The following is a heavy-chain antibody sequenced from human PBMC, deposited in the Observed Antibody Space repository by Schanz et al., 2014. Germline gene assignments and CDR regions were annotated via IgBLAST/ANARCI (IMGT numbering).Heavy chain of an antibody. CDR2: ISAHNGDT. V-gene: IGHV1-18*01. CDR1: GYTFSNYG. D-gene: IGHD6-13*01. Sequence: QVQLVQSGPEVKKPGTSVKVSCRTSGYTFSNYGVSWVRQAPGQGLEWMGWISAHNGDTNYAQKYRGRVTLTTDTSTRTAYMELRSLRADDTAVYYCASSGAGYSSSWDFDYWGQGSLVTVSS. J-gene: IGHJ4*02. CDR3: ASSGAGYSSSWDFDY.